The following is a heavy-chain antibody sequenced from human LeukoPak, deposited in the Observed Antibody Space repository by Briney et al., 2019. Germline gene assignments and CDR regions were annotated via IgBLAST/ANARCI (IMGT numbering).Heavy chain of an antibody. CDR2: IYTSGST. CDR3: ARDFSYYDILTGYYTPYYFDY. CDR1: GGSFSGYY. Sequence: SETLSLTCAVYGGSFSGYYWSWIRQPAGKGLEWVGRIYTSGSTNYNPSLKSRVTISVDTSKNQFSLKLSSVTAADTAVYYCARDFSYYDILTGYYTPYYFDYWGQGTLVTVSS. J-gene: IGHJ4*02. V-gene: IGHV4-4*07. D-gene: IGHD3-9*01.